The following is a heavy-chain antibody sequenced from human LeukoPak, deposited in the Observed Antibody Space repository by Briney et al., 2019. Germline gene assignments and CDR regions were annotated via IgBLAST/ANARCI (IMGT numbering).Heavy chain of an antibody. J-gene: IGHJ4*02. CDR1: GFTFSSCG. CDR3: AREGRYCTDGVCFYFDY. CDR2: ISYDGSNK. Sequence: GRSLRLSCAASGFTFSSCGMHWVRQAPGKGLEWVAVISYDGSNKYYADSVKGRFTISRDNSKNTLYLQMNSLRAEDTAVYYCAREGRYCTDGVCFYFDYWGQGTLVTVSS. D-gene: IGHD2-8*01. V-gene: IGHV3-30*03.